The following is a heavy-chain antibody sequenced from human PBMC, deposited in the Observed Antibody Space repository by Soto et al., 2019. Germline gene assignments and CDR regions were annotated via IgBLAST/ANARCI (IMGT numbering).Heavy chain of an antibody. CDR2: IIPIFGTP. CDR3: ASGGGYSLWIDS. CDR1: GGTFSHSA. D-gene: IGHD5-18*01. J-gene: IGHJ4*02. Sequence: QVQLVQSGAEVKKPGSSVKISCKASGGTFSHSAISWVRQAPGQGLEWMGGIIPIFGTPVNAQKFQGRVTISADESTSTAFMELSSLKFEDTAIYFCASGGGYSLWIDSWGQGTLVTVSS. V-gene: IGHV1-69*01.